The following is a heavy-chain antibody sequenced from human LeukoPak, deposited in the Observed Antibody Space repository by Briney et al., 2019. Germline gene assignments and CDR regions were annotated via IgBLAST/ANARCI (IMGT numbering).Heavy chain of an antibody. CDR3: AKDHYYGSGSCDH. Sequence: GESLRLSCVVSGFTFNSYAMSWVRQAPGKGLEWVSAISDSGGKIYHADFVKGRFTISRDNSKNTLYLQMNGLRAEDTAVYYCAKDHYYGSGSCDHWGQGTLVTISS. D-gene: IGHD3-10*01. CDR2: ISDSGGKI. J-gene: IGHJ4*02. V-gene: IGHV3-23*01. CDR1: GFTFNSYA.